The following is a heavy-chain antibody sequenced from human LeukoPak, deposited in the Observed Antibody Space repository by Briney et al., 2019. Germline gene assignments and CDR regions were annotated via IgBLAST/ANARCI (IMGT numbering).Heavy chain of an antibody. J-gene: IGHJ6*02. D-gene: IGHD1-1*01. Sequence: ASVTVSCKSSVYTVTGYYLHWVRKAHPQGLEWLGWINPNSGGTHYAQKFQGSVNVTSDTSITTAYMELNSLRSEDTALYYCAIPMTGTGLTYYYYGMDIWGQGTTVTVSS. CDR2: INPNSGGT. CDR3: AIPMTGTGLTYYYYGMDI. V-gene: IGHV1-2*02. CDR1: VYTVTGYY.